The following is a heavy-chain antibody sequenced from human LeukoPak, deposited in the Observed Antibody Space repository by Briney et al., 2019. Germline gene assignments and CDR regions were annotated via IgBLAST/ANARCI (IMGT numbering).Heavy chain of an antibody. D-gene: IGHD6-13*01. CDR1: GYTFTSYG. Sequence: PSVKVSCKASGYTFTSYGISWVRQAPGQGLEWMGWISAYNGNTNYAQKLQGRVTMTTDTSTSTAYMELRSLRSDDTAVYYCASTAIDSSSWYSEVYYFDYWGQGTLVTVSS. J-gene: IGHJ4*02. CDR2: ISAYNGNT. CDR3: ASTAIDSSSWYSEVYYFDY. V-gene: IGHV1-18*01.